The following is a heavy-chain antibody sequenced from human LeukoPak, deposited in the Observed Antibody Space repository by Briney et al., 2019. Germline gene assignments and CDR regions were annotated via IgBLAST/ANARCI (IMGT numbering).Heavy chain of an antibody. D-gene: IGHD6-19*01. CDR3: ARDWGTAVAGLTDDAFDV. V-gene: IGHV4-4*07. CDR1: GASISSYY. J-gene: IGHJ3*01. Sequence: SETLSLTCTVSGASISSYYWSWIRQPAGKGLEWIGRFYTSGSTNYNPSLKSRVTVSVDTSKNQFSLKLSSATAADTAVYYCARDWGTAVAGLTDDAFDVWGQGILVTVSS. CDR2: FYTSGST.